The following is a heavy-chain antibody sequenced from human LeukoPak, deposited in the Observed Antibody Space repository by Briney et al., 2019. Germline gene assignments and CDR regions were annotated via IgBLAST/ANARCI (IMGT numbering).Heavy chain of an antibody. CDR3: AKGGDMVRGPSNYYGMDV. CDR2: ISYDGSNK. D-gene: IGHD3-10*01. CDR1: GFTFSSYA. J-gene: IGHJ6*02. Sequence: PGGSLRLSCAASGFTFSSYAMHWVRQAPGKGLEWVAVISYDGSNKYYADSVKGRFTISRDNSKNTLYLQMNSLRAEDTALYYCAKGGDMVRGPSNYYGMDVWGQGTTVTVSS. V-gene: IGHV3-30-3*01.